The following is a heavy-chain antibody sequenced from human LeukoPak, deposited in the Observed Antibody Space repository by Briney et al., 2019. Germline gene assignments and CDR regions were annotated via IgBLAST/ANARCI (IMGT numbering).Heavy chain of an antibody. CDR1: GFTFGNFW. D-gene: IGHD3-3*01. CDR3: TRDGQARYDYYSDY. V-gene: IGHV3-7*01. J-gene: IGHJ4*02. CDR2: INQDGRQI. Sequence: GWSLRLSCAASGFTFGNFWMSWVRQAPGTGLEWVANINQDGRQIYFVDSMKGRFTISRDNAKNSLYLHMNSLRAEDTAVYYCTRDGQARYDYYSDYWGQGTLVTVSS.